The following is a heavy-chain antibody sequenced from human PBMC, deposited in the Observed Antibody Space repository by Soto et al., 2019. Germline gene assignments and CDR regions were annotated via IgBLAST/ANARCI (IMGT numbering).Heavy chain of an antibody. J-gene: IGHJ3*02. Sequence: ASVKVSCKASGYNFTSYGISWVRQAPGQGLEWMGWISPHNDRTKYARRFQDRVTMTTETPTSTVYMELGSLRSDDTAVYYCARDLYYSSGRYFDHDAFDIWGQGTVVT. D-gene: IGHD6-19*01. CDR2: ISPHNDRT. CDR1: GYNFTSYG. CDR3: ARDLYYSSGRYFDHDAFDI. V-gene: IGHV1-18*01.